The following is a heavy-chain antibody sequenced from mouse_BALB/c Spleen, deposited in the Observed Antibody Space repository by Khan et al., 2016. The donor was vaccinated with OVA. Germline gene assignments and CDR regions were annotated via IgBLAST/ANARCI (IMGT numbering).Heavy chain of an antibody. V-gene: IGHV5-17*02. CDR1: GFTFSSYG. D-gene: IGHD1-2*01. J-gene: IGHJ2*01. CDR3: ATSFFYGYSFDY. CDR2: IRGDSNTI. Sequence: EVQVVESGGDLVQPGGSRKLSCAASGFTFSSYGMHWVRQAPEKGLEWVAYIRGDSNTIYYADTVKGRFTISRDNPRNTLFLHMTSLMSEDTAMYYCATSFFYGYSFDYWRPGTTLPVSS.